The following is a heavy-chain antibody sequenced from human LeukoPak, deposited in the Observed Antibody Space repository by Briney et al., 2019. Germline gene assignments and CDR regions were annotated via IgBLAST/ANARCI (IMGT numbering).Heavy chain of an antibody. CDR1: GYTFTGYY. J-gene: IGHJ4*02. D-gene: IGHD6-13*01. Sequence: ASVKVSCKASGYTFTGYYMHWVRQAPGQGLEWMGWINPNSGGTNYAQKFQGRVTTTRDTSISTAYMELSRLRSDDTAVYYCARSSAAAGLTPFDYWGQGTLVTVSS. CDR2: INPNSGGT. V-gene: IGHV1-2*02. CDR3: ARSSAAAGLTPFDY.